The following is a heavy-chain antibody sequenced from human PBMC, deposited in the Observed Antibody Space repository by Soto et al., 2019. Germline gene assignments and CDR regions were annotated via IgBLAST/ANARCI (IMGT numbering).Heavy chain of an antibody. CDR3: ARGFPFDSSAYHLDY. V-gene: IGHV4-34*02. D-gene: IGHD3-22*01. J-gene: IGHJ4*02. CDR2: INHSGST. CDR1: GGSFSGYY. Sequence: QVQLQQWGAGLLKPSETLSLTCALYGGSFSGYYWSWIRQPPGKGLEWIGEINHSGSTNYNPSLKSRVTRSVDTSKSQFSLRVSSVTAADTAVYYCARGFPFDSSAYHLDYWGQGTLVTVSS.